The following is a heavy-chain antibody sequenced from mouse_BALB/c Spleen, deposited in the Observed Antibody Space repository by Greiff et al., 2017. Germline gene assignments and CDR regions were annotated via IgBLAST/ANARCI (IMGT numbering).Heavy chain of an antibody. CDR1: GYAFSSYW. D-gene: IGHD1-1*01. CDR3: AREGGNYYGRGFAY. CDR2: IYPGDGDT. J-gene: IGHJ3*01. Sequence: QVHVKQSGAELVRPGSSVKISCKASGYAFSSYWMNWVKQRPGQGLEWIGQIYPGDGDTNYNGKFKGKATLTADKSSSTAYMQLSSLTSEDSAVYFCAREGGNYYGRGFAYWGQGTLVTVSA. V-gene: IGHV1-80*01.